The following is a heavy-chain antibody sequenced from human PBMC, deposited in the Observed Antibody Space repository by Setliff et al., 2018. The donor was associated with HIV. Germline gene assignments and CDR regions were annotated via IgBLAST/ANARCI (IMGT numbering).Heavy chain of an antibody. CDR1: GFTFSSYS. CDR2: ITWNSGSI. CDR3: AKDYFSGYDFRYFFDY. Sequence: PGGSLRLSCAASGFTFSSYSMHWVRQVPGKGLEWVADITWNSGSIVYADSVKGRFTISRDNSKNTLALQMTSLRVEDTAAYYCAKDYFSGYDFRYFFDYWGQGALVTVSS. V-gene: IGHV3-9*01. J-gene: IGHJ4*02. D-gene: IGHD5-12*01.